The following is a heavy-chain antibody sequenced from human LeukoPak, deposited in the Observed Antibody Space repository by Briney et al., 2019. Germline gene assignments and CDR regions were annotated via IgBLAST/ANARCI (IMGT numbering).Heavy chain of an antibody. CDR3: ARIDSKSYYFDY. Sequence: GGSLRLSCAASGFTFSSYWMSWVRQAPGKGLEWVANIKLDGSEKYYVDSVKDRFTISRDSAKNSLCLQMNSLRAEDTAVYYCARIDSKSYYFDYWGQGTLVTVSS. V-gene: IGHV3-7*01. CDR2: IKLDGSEK. CDR1: GFTFSSYW. D-gene: IGHD3-22*01. J-gene: IGHJ4*02.